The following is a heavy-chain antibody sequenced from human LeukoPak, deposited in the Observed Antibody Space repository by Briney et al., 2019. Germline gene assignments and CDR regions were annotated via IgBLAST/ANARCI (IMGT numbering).Heavy chain of an antibody. CDR2: IYHSGST. CDR3: ARGSTDPRRPWWFDP. V-gene: IGHV4-4*02. Sequence: SSETLSLTCTVSGGSIRGSNWWNWVRQPPGKGLEWIGQIYHSGSTNYNPSLKSRVTISVDKSKNKFSLKLSTVTAADTAVYYCARGSTDPRRPWWFDPWGQGTLVTVSS. CDR1: GGSIRGSNW. J-gene: IGHJ5*02.